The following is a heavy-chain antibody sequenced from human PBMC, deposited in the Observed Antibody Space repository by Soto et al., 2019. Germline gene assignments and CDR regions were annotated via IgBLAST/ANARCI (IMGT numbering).Heavy chain of an antibody. V-gene: IGHV3-30*18. J-gene: IGHJ4*02. CDR3: AKTGGSYYETRDYFDY. D-gene: IGHD1-26*01. CDR1: GFTFSSYG. Sequence: GGSLRLSCAASGFTFSSYGMHWVRQAPGKGLEWVAVISYDGSNKYYADSVKGRFTISRDNSKNTLYLQMNSLRAEDTAAYYCAKTGGSYYETRDYFDYWGQGTLVTVSS. CDR2: ISYDGSNK.